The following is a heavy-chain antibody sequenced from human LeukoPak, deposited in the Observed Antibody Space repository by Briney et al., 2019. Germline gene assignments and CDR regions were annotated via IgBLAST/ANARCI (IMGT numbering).Heavy chain of an antibody. J-gene: IGHJ4*02. D-gene: IGHD4-17*01. CDR2: ISSSSSYI. CDR3: ARDLTVTTNY. Sequence: GGSLRLSCAASGFTFSSYSMNWVRQAPGKGLEWVSSISSSSSYIYYADSVKGRFTISRDNAKNSLYLQMNSLRAEGTAVYYCARDLTVTTNYWGQGTLVTVSS. CDR1: GFTFSSYS. V-gene: IGHV3-21*01.